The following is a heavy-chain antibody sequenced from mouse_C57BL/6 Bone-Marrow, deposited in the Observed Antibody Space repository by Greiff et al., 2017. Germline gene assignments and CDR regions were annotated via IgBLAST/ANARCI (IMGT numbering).Heavy chain of an antibody. CDR2: IYPSDSET. D-gene: IGHD2-2*01. V-gene: IGHV1-61*01. CDR1: GYTFTSYW. CDR3: ARLLWLRRRGYYAMDY. Sequence: QVQLQQPGAELVRPGSSVKLSCKASGYTFTSYWMDWVKQRPGQGLEWIGNIYPSDSETHYNQKFKDKATLTVDKSSSTAYMQLSSLTSEDSAVYYGARLLWLRRRGYYAMDYWGQGTSVTVSS. J-gene: IGHJ4*01.